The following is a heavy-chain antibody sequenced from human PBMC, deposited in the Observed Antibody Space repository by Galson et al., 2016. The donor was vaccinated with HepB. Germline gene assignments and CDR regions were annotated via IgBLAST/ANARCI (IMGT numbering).Heavy chain of an antibody. Sequence: QSGAEVKKPGESLKISCQGSGYTFSRQWIGWVRQMPGKGLEWMGIIFPDDSETRYNPSFEGQVTISADKSTSTAYLQWSSLKASDTSMYYCARRPPYDMSGNYRGWYFDFWGRGTLVTVSS. CDR3: ARRPPYDMSGNYRGWYFDF. CDR1: GYTFSRQW. V-gene: IGHV5-51*01. CDR2: IFPDDSET. D-gene: IGHD3-22*01. J-gene: IGHJ2*01.